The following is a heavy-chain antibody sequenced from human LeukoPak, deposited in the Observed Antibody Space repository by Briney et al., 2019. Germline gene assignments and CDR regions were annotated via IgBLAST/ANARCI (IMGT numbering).Heavy chain of an antibody. V-gene: IGHV3-21*01. CDR3: ARAMVRGVVTDFDS. Sequence: GGSLRLSCAASGFTFSGYSLNWVRQAPGKGLEWVSSISSSSNYIYYTDSVKGRFTISRDNAKNSLFLQVNSLRAEDTAVYYCARAMVRGVVTDFDSWGQGTLVTVSS. CDR1: GFTFSGYS. CDR2: ISSSSNYI. J-gene: IGHJ4*02. D-gene: IGHD3-10*01.